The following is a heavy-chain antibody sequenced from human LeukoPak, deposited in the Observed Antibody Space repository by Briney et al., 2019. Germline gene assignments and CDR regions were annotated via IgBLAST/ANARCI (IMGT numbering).Heavy chain of an antibody. CDR2: ISWEGGST. D-gene: IGHD1-26*01. V-gene: IGHV3-43*01. J-gene: IGHJ4*02. CDR1: GFTFDDYT. CDR3: ARAPRWELLPYYFDY. Sequence: PGGSLRLSCAASGFTFDDYTMHWVRQAPGKGLEGVSLISWEGGSTYYADSVKGRFTISRDNSKNSLYLQMNSLRTEDTALYYCARAPRWELLPYYFDYWGQETLVTVSS.